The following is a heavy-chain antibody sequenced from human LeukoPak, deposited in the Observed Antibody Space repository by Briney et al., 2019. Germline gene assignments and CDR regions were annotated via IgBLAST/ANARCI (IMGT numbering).Heavy chain of an antibody. CDR2: IWYDGSNK. CDR1: GFTFSSYG. J-gene: IGHJ6*02. Sequence: SLRLSCAASGFTFSSYGMHWVRQAPGKGLEWVAVIWYDGSNKYYADSVKGRFTISRDNAKNSLYLQMNSLRAEDTAVYYCARDPNYYYGMDVWGQGTTVTVSS. V-gene: IGHV3-33*01. CDR3: ARDPNYYYGMDV.